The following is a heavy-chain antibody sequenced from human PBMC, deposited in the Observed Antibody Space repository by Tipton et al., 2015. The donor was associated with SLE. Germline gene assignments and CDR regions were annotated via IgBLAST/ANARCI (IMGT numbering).Heavy chain of an antibody. Sequence: TLSLTCTVSGGSISSHYWSWFRQPPGKGLEWIGYIYYSGSTNYNPSLKSRVTISVDTSKNQLSLKLSSVTAADTAVYYCAGASGSGSSYAFDIWGQGTMVTVS. CDR2: IYYSGST. D-gene: IGHD3-10*01. J-gene: IGHJ3*02. V-gene: IGHV4-59*11. CDR1: GGSISSHY. CDR3: AGASGSGSSYAFDI.